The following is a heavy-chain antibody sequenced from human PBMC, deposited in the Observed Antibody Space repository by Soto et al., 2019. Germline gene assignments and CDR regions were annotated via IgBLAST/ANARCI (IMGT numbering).Heavy chain of an antibody. D-gene: IGHD3-16*01. Sequence: GECLKISGKGYGYSFTDGWMGWVRRVPGKGLEWMGIIYPADSDTRYSPSFQGQVTISVDKSISTAYLQWSSLKASDTAIYYCARDKVSTLISFDYWGQGTLVT. V-gene: IGHV5-51*01. CDR2: IYPADSDT. CDR1: GYSFTDGW. J-gene: IGHJ4*02. CDR3: ARDKVSTLISFDY.